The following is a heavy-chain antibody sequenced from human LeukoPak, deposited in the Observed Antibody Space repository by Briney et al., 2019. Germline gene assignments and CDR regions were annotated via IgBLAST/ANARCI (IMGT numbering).Heavy chain of an antibody. Sequence: PSETLSLTCAVYGGSFSGYYWSWIRQPPGKGLEWIGEINHSGSTNYNPSLKSRVTISVDTSKNQFSLKLSYVTAADTAGYYCARGYGGYYGGYPIDAFDIWGEGTMVTVSS. V-gene: IGHV4-34*01. CDR2: INHSGST. J-gene: IGHJ3*02. CDR3: ARGYGGYYGGYPIDAFDI. D-gene: IGHD4-17*01. CDR1: GGSFSGYY.